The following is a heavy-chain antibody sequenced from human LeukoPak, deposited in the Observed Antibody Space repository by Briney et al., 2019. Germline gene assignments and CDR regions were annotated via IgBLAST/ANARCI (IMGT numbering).Heavy chain of an antibody. V-gene: IGHV3-21*01. J-gene: IGHJ4*02. D-gene: IGHD1-26*01. CDR1: GFTFSSYG. CDR3: ARAGGGSYSSLAVEDDY. CDR2: ISSSSSYI. Sequence: PGGTLRLSCAASGFTFSSYGMSWVRQAPGKGLEWVSSISSSSSYIYYADSVKGRFTISRDNAKNSLYLQMNSLRAEDTAVYYCARAGGGSYSSLAVEDDYWGQGTLVTVSS.